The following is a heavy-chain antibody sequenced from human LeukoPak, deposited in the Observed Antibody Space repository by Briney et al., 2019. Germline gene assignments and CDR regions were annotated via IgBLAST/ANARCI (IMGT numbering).Heavy chain of an antibody. CDR1: GVTFTNYA. V-gene: IGHV3-23*01. J-gene: IGHJ4*02. CDR3: VKSGSYYNEPYYFDY. D-gene: IGHD3-10*01. CDR2: ISGSGGHT. Sequence: GGSLRLSCAASGVTFTNYAMTWVRQAPGKGLEWVSSISGSGGHTYYTDSVKGRFTISRDNSKNTLYLQMSSLRAEDTAVYYCVKSGSYYNEPYYFDYWGQGTLVTVSS.